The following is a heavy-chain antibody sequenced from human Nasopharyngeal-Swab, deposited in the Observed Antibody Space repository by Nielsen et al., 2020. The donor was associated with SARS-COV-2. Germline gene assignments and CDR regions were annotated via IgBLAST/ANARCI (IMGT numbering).Heavy chain of an antibody. J-gene: IGHJ3*02. V-gene: IGHV5-51*01. CDR2: IYPGDSDT. CDR1: GYSFTSYW. D-gene: IGHD4-23*01. Sequence: KASCKGSGYSFTSYWIGWARQMPGKGLEWMGIIYPGDSDTRYSPSFQGQVTTSADKSISTAYLQWSSLKALDTAMYYCAGFTVVTPDDAFDIWGQGTMVTVSS. CDR3: AGFTVVTPDDAFDI.